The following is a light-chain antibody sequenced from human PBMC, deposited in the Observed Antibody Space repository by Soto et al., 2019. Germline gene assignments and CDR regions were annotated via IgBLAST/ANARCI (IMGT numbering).Light chain of an antibody. CDR1: QSISSW. CDR3: QQYNDWPLT. V-gene: IGKV1-5*03. CDR2: KAS. Sequence: DIQMTQSPSTLSASVGDRVTITCRASQSISSWLAWYQQKPGKAPKLLIYKASSLESGVPSRFSGTGSGTEFTLTISSLQSEDFALYYCQQYNDWPLTFGQGTKVDIK. J-gene: IGKJ1*01.